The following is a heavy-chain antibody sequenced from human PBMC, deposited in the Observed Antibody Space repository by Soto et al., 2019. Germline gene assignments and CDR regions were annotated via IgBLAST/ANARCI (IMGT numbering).Heavy chain of an antibody. CDR2: IYSGGST. CDR1: GFTVSSNY. CDR3: ASVLLISTSAPYGMDV. V-gene: IGHV3-66*01. J-gene: IGHJ6*02. Sequence: EVQLVESGGGLVQPGGSLRLSCAASGFTVSSNYMSWVRQAPGKGLEWVSVIYSGGSTYYADSVKGRFTISRDNSKNTLYLQMSSLRAEDTAVYYCASVLLISTSAPYGMDVWGQGTTVTVSS. D-gene: IGHD2-2*01.